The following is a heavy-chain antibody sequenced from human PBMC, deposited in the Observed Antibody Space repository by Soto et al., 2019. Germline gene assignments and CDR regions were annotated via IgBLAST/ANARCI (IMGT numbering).Heavy chain of an antibody. Sequence: QVQLQESGPGLVKPSETLSLTCTVSGGSISSYYWSWIRQPPGKGLEWIGYIYYSGSTNYNPSLKSRVTISVDTSKNQFSLKLSSVTAADTAVYYCARLTVTLDYWGQGTLVTVSS. J-gene: IGHJ4*02. D-gene: IGHD4-17*01. V-gene: IGHV4-59*08. CDR3: ARLTVTLDY. CDR2: IYYSGST. CDR1: GGSISSYY.